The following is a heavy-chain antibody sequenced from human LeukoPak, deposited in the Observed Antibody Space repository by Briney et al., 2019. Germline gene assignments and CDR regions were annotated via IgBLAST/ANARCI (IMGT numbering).Heavy chain of an antibody. CDR2: ISYDGSNK. CDR3: AKEHPPYNPYYYDSSEGFDY. Sequence: GGSLRLSCAASGFTFSSYGMHWVRQAPGKGLEWVAVISYDGSNKYYADSVKGRFTISRDNSKNTLYLQMNSLRAEDTAVYYCAKEHPPYNPYYYDSSEGFDYWGQGTLVTVSS. J-gene: IGHJ4*02. V-gene: IGHV3-30*18. D-gene: IGHD3-22*01. CDR1: GFTFSSYG.